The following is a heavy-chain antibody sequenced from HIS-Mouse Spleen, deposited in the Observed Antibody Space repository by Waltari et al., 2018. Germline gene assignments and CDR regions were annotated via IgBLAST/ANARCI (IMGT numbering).Heavy chain of an antibody. CDR2: IKSKTDGGTT. Sequence: LEWVGRIKSKTDGGTTDYAAPVKGRFTISRDDSKNTLYLQMNSLKTEDTAVYYCTTVSSSFDYWGQGTLVTVSS. CDR3: TTVSSSFDY. J-gene: IGHJ4*02. V-gene: IGHV3-15*01. D-gene: IGHD6-6*01.